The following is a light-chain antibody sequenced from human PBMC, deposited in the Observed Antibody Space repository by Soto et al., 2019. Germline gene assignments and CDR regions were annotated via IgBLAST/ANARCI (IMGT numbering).Light chain of an antibody. Sequence: EIVLTQSPGTLSLSPGERATLSCRASQGVSRGYLAWYQQKAGQAPRLLIFGASTRATGIPARFSGSGSGTEFTLTISSLQSEDFAVYYCQQFNYWPPITFGQGTRLEIK. J-gene: IGKJ5*01. CDR2: GAS. CDR3: QQFNYWPPIT. V-gene: IGKV3-15*01. CDR1: QGVSRGY.